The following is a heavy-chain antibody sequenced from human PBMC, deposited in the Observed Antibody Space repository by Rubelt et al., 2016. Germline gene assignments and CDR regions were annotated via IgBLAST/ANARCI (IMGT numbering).Heavy chain of an antibody. J-gene: IGHJ6*02. CDR3: ARAPDWYISGWPDGYYYYGMDV. Sequence: EVQLESGGGLVKPGGSLRLSCAASAFTFSSYSMNWVRQAPGKGLEWVSSISSSSSYMHYADSVKGRFTIARETAKKLCNLQMNGLRAEETAVYYCARAPDWYISGWPDGYYYYGMDVWGQGTTVTVSS. D-gene: IGHD6-19*01. V-gene: IGHV3-21*01. CDR1: AFTFSSYS. CDR2: ISSSSSYM.